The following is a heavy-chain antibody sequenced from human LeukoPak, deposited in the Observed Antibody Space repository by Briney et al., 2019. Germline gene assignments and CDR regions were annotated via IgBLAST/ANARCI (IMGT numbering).Heavy chain of an antibody. D-gene: IGHD2-21*02. Sequence: GASVKVSCKASGYTFTSHVISWVRQAPGQGLEWMGWINLYHGNTNYAQNLQGRVTMTIDTSTSTAYMELRSLRSDDTAVYYCARAKMSLAYCAGDCYSPDYWGEGTLVTVSS. CDR2: INLYHGNT. V-gene: IGHV1-18*01. CDR1: GYTFTSHV. J-gene: IGHJ4*02. CDR3: ARAKMSLAYCAGDCYSPDY.